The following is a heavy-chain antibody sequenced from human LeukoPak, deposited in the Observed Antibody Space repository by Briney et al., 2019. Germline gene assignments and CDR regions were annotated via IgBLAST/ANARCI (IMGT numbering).Heavy chain of an antibody. CDR2: IYDSGST. Sequence: SETLSPTSTVSGGSTSSSSYDWGWTRQPPGKGLDWIGRIYDSGSTYNNPSLKSRVTISVDTSKNQFSLKLSSVTAADTAVYYCASTPPPGGIVLMVYATYFDYWGQGTLVTVSS. D-gene: IGHD2-8*01. CDR3: ASTPPPGGIVLMVYATYFDY. V-gene: IGHV4-39*01. J-gene: IGHJ4*02. CDR1: GGSTSSSSYD.